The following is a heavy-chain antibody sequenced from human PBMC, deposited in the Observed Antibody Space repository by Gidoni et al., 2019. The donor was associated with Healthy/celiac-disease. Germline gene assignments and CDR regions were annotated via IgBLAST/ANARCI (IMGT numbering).Heavy chain of an antibody. D-gene: IGHD2-15*01. CDR1: GGSVSSGSYY. J-gene: IGHJ6*03. Sequence: QVQLQESGPGLVKPSETPSLTCTVSGGSVSSGSYYWSWIRQPPGKGLEWIGYIYYSESTNYNPSLKSRVTISVDTSKNQFSLKLSSVTAADTAVYYCARTSRDIVVVVAATVYYYYYMDVWGKGTTVTVSS. CDR2: IYYSEST. V-gene: IGHV4-61*01. CDR3: ARTSRDIVVVVAATVYYYYYMDV.